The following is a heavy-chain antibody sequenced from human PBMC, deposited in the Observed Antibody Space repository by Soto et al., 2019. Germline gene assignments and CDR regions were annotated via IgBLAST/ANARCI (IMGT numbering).Heavy chain of an antibody. Sequence: QVQLVQSGAEVKKPGASVKVSCKTSGYTFTRYGFSWVRQAPGQGLEWVGWISAYNGDTNYAQKLQGRVTMTTDTSTNTAYMELRSLRADDTAVYYFARAGTITSPHAFDIWGQGTMVTVSS. CDR3: ARAGTITSPHAFDI. V-gene: IGHV1-18*01. J-gene: IGHJ3*02. CDR1: GYTFTRYG. CDR2: ISAYNGDT. D-gene: IGHD1-1*01.